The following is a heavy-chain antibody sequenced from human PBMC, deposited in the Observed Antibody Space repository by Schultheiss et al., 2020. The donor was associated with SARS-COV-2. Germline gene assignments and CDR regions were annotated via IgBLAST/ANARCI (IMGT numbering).Heavy chain of an antibody. Sequence: SETLSLTYTVSGGSISSYFWSWIRQPPGKGLEWIGYIYYSGSTNYNPSLKSRVTISVDTSKNQFSLKLSSVTAADTAVYYCASSLGYSYGFDYWGQGTLVTVSS. CDR1: GGSISSYF. CDR3: ASSLGYSYGFDY. D-gene: IGHD5-18*01. J-gene: IGHJ4*02. CDR2: IYYSGST. V-gene: IGHV4-59*01.